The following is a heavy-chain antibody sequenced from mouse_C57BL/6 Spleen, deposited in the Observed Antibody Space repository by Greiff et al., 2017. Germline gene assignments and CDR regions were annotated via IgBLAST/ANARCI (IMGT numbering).Heavy chain of an antibody. V-gene: IGHV1-47*01. CDR2: FHPYNDDT. Sequence: VKLMESGAELVKPGASVKLSCKASGYTFTTYPIEWMKQNHGKSLEWIGNFHPYNDDTKYNEKFKGKATLTVEKSSSTVYLELSRVTSDDSAVXYCARRKVYGSSTPWYFDVWGTGTTVTVSS. D-gene: IGHD1-1*01. J-gene: IGHJ1*03. CDR1: GYTFTTYP. CDR3: ARRKVYGSSTPWYFDV.